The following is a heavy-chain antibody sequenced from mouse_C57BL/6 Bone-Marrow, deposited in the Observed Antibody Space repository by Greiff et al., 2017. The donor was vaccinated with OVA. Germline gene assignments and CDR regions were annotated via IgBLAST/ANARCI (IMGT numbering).Heavy chain of an antibody. D-gene: IGHD3-3*01. J-gene: IGHJ3*01. CDR2: INSDGGST. Sequence: EVKLVESGGGLVQPGESLKLSCESNVYEFPSHDMSWVRKTPEKRLELVAAINSDGGSTYYPDTMERRFIISRDNTKKTLYLQMSSLRSEDTAVYYCAKHAGRGAPGFAYWGQGTLVTVSA. CDR3: AKHAGRGAPGFAY. V-gene: IGHV5-2*01. CDR1: VYEFPSHD.